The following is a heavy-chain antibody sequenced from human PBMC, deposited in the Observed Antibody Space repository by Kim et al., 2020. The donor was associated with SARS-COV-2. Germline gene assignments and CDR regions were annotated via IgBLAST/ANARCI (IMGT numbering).Heavy chain of an antibody. Sequence: SETLSLTCTVSGGSISSSSYYWGWIRQPPGKGLEWIGSIYYSGSTYYNPSLKSRVTISVDTSKNQFSLKLSSVTAADTAVYYCARGIDIVVVPAASLDAFDIWGQGTMVTVSS. CDR1: GGSISSSSYY. V-gene: IGHV4-39*01. CDR3: ARGIDIVVVPAASLDAFDI. CDR2: IYYSGST. D-gene: IGHD2-2*01. J-gene: IGHJ3*02.